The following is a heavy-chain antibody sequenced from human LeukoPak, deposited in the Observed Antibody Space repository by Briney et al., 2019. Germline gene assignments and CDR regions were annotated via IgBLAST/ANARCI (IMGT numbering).Heavy chain of an antibody. V-gene: IGHV3-48*01. D-gene: IGHD3-9*01. J-gene: IGHJ1*01. Sequence: GGSLRLSCAASGFTFSSYSMNWVRQTPGKGLEWVSYISSSSSVIYYPDSVKGRFTVSRDNAKNSLYLQMNSLRAEDTAVYYCARDGHYDILTGYFQDWGQGTLVTVSP. CDR3: ARDGHYDILTGYFQD. CDR1: GFTFSSYS. CDR2: ISSSSSVI.